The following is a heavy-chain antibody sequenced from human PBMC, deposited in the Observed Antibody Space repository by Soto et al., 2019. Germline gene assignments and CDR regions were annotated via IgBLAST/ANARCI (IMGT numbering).Heavy chain of an antibody. Sequence: QVQLQESGPGLVQPSQTLSLSCTVSGGSINSGAYYWTWVRQHPGKGLEWSGNIYHSGSTYYRPSRNGRHTISIDMSKNQCSLKLNSVTAADTAVYFCARDFCGVPGIFDVWGQGTMVIVSS. CDR1: GGSINSGAYY. V-gene: IGHV4-31*03. J-gene: IGHJ3*01. CDR3: ARDFCGVPGIFDV. CDR2: IYHSGST. D-gene: IGHD3-3*01.